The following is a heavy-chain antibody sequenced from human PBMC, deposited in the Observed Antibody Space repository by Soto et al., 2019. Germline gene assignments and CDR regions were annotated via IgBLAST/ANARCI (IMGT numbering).Heavy chain of an antibody. J-gene: IGHJ3*02. V-gene: IGHV2-70*04. CDR2: IDWDDDK. CDR1: GFSLSTSGMR. D-gene: IGHD3-22*01. CDR3: ARMGDYYDSSGYLPDAFDI. Sequence: SGPTLVNPTQTLTLTCTFSGFSLSTSGMRVSWIRQPPGKALEWLARIDWDDDKFYSTSLKTRLTISKDTSKNQVVLTMTNMDPVDTATYYCARMGDYYDSSGYLPDAFDIWGQGTMVTISS.